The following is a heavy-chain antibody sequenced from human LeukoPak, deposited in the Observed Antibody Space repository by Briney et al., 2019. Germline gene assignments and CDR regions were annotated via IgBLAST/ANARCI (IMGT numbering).Heavy chain of an antibody. CDR3: VRGWRGILYDPADF. D-gene: IGHD3-22*01. CDR2: IYPGDSDT. CDR1: GSTFTKYW. Sequence: PGESLQISCEGSGSTFTKYWIGGGRQMPGKGLEWMGIIYPGDSDTRYNPSFQGQVTVSVDKSITTAYLQWSSLKASDTAMYYCVRGWRGILYDPADFWGQGTLVTVSS. V-gene: IGHV5-51*01. J-gene: IGHJ4*02.